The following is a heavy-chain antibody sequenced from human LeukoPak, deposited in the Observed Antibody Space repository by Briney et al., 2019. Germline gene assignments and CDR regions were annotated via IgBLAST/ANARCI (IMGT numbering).Heavy chain of an antibody. D-gene: IGHD3-10*01. Sequence: PGGSLRLSCAASGFTFSSYAMSWVRQAPGKGLEWVSAISGSGGSTYYADSVKGRFTISRDNSKNTLYLQMNSLRAEDTAVYYCAKDFRVRGVIITYYFDYWGQGTLVTVSS. CDR3: AKDFRVRGVIITYYFDY. CDR2: ISGSGGST. V-gene: IGHV3-23*01. J-gene: IGHJ4*02. CDR1: GFTFSSYA.